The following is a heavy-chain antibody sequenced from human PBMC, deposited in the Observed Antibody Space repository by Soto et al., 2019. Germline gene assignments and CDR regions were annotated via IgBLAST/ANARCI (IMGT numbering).Heavy chain of an antibody. CDR1: GGSFSGYY. J-gene: IGHJ6*02. Sequence: SETLSLTCAVYGGSFSGYYWSWIRQPPGKGLEWIGEINHSGSTNYNPSLKSRVTISVDTSKNQFSLKLSSVTAADTAVYYCARGRGMGYGSGSYYYGMDVWGQGTTVTVSS. V-gene: IGHV4-34*01. CDR3: ARGRGMGYGSGSYYYGMDV. D-gene: IGHD3-10*01. CDR2: INHSGST.